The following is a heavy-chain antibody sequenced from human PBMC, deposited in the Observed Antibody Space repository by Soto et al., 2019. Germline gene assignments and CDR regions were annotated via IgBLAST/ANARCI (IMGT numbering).Heavy chain of an antibody. CDR3: ARIEVLRDAFDI. D-gene: IGHD3-16*01. CDR2: INPSSGST. Sequence: ASVKVSCKASGYTFTSYYMHWVRQAPGQGLEWMGIINPSSGSTTYAEKLQGRVTMTRDTSTSTIYMELSSLRSEDTAVYYCARIEVLRDAFDIWGQGTMVT. CDR1: GYTFTSYY. J-gene: IGHJ3*02. V-gene: IGHV1-46*01.